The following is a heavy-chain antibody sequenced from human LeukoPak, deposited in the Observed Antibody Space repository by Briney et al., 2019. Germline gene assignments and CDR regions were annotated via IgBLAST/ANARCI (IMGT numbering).Heavy chain of an antibody. CDR2: IYHSGST. Sequence: SETLSLTCAVYGGSFSGYYWSWLRQPPGKGLEWIGEIYHSGSTNYNPSLKSRVTISVDTSKNQFSLKLSSVTAADTAVYYCAVRCSSTSCPGYWGQGTLVTVSS. V-gene: IGHV4-34*01. CDR1: GGSFSGYY. CDR3: AVRCSSTSCPGY. J-gene: IGHJ4*02. D-gene: IGHD2-2*01.